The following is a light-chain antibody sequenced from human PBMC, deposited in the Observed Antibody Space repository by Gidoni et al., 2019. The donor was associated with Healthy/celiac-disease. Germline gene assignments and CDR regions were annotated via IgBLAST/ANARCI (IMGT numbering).Light chain of an antibody. CDR2: AAS. V-gene: IGKV1-39*01. J-gene: IGKJ1*01. Sequence: DIQMTQSPSSLSASVGDRVTITCRASQSISSYLNWYQQKPGKAPKLLIYAASSLQSGVPSRVSGSGSGTDFTLTISSLQPEDFATYYCQQSYSILWTFGQGTKVEIK. CDR3: QQSYSILWT. CDR1: QSISSY.